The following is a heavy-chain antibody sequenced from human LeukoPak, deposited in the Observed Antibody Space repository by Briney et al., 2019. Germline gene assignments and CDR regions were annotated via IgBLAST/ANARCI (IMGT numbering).Heavy chain of an antibody. CDR1: GFTFSSYS. Sequence: GGSLRLSCAASGFTFSSYSMNWVRQAPGKGLEWVSSISSSSSYIYYADSVKGRFTISRDNAKNSLYLQMNSLRAEDTAVYYCARVYDFWSGSIDCWGQGTLVTVSS. CDR3: ARVYDFWSGSIDC. D-gene: IGHD3-3*01. V-gene: IGHV3-21*01. CDR2: ISSSSSYI. J-gene: IGHJ4*02.